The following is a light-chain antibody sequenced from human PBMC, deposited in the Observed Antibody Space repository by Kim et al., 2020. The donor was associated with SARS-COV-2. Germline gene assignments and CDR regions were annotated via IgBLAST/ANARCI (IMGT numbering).Light chain of an antibody. CDR3: QQRSNWLT. Sequence: SLSPWESATLSCRASQSVSSYLAWYQQKPGQAPRLLIYDASNRATGIPARFSGSGSGTDFTLTISSLEPEDFAVYYCQQRSNWLTFGGGTKVDIK. J-gene: IGKJ4*01. CDR2: DAS. CDR1: QSVSSY. V-gene: IGKV3-11*01.